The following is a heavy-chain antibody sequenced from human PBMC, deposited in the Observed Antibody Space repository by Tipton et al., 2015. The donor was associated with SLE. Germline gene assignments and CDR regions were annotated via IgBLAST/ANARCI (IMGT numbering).Heavy chain of an antibody. J-gene: IGHJ6*03. CDR3: ARAGGPPYYYYYMDV. V-gene: IGHV3-11*01. CDR2: ISSSGSTI. Sequence: LSLTCTVSGGSISSYYWSWIRQAPGKGLEWVSYISSSGSTIYYADSVKGRFTISRDNAKNSLYLQMNSLRAEDTAVYYCARAGGPPYYYYYMDVWGKGTTVTVSS. D-gene: IGHD2-8*02. CDR1: GGSISSYY.